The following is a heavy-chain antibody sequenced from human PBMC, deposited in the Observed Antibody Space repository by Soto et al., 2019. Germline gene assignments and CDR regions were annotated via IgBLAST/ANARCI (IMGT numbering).Heavy chain of an antibody. CDR3: ASDLGIFGVVYYFYYGMDV. Sequence: ASVKVSCKASSYTFTSYGISWVRQAPGQGLEWMGWISAYNGNTNYAQKLQGRVTMTTDTSTSTAYMELRSLRSDDTAVYYCASDLGIFGVVYYFYYGMDVWGQGTSVTVSS. J-gene: IGHJ6*02. V-gene: IGHV1-18*01. D-gene: IGHD3-3*01. CDR1: SYTFTSYG. CDR2: ISAYNGNT.